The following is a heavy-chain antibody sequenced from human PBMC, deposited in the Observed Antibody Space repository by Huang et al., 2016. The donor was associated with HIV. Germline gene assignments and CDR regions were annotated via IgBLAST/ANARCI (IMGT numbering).Heavy chain of an antibody. CDR2: MDYSGST. J-gene: IGHJ4*02. CDR1: GGSIRTHY. CDR3: ARDHHDFWRGYRRMYFFDH. D-gene: IGHD3-3*01. Sequence: QVQLQESGPGLVKPSETLSLTCTVSGGSIRTHYWSWIRPPPWKGLEWIGRMDYSGSTHYSPSLKSRVTILLDTSKNQFSLRVNSVTAADTAMYYCARDHHDFWRGYRRMYFFDHWGQGTLVTVSS. V-gene: IGHV4-59*11.